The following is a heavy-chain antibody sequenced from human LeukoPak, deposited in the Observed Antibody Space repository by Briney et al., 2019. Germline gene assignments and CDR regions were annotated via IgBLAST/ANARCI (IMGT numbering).Heavy chain of an antibody. V-gene: IGHV3-23*01. J-gene: IGHJ3*02. CDR3: AKPARTDAFDI. CDR1: GFTLSNAW. CDR2: MSSSDDGR. Sequence: SGGSLRLSCAASGFTLSNAWMNWVRQAPGKGLEWVSAMSSSDDGRYYAASVKGRFTISRDNSKNTLYLQMNSLRAEDTAVYYCAKPARTDAFDIWGQGTMITVSS. D-gene: IGHD1-14*01.